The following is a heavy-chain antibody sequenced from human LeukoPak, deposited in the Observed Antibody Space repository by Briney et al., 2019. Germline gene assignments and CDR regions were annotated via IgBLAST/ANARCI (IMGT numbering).Heavy chain of an antibody. CDR1: GGTFSSYA. CDR3: ARDGSYYDSSGYYLNWFDP. D-gene: IGHD3-22*01. Sequence: GSSVKVSCKASGGTFSSYAISWVRQAPGQGLEWMGRIIPILGIANYAQKFQGRVTITADKSTSTAYMELSSLRSEDTAVYYCARDGSYYDSSGYYLNWFDPWGQGTLVTVSS. CDR2: IIPILGIA. J-gene: IGHJ5*02. V-gene: IGHV1-69*04.